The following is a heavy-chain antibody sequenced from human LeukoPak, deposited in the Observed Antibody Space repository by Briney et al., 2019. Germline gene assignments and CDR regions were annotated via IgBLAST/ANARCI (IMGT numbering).Heavy chain of an antibody. CDR3: ARDRTTVTTAD. V-gene: IGHV3-48*01. Sequence: GGSLRLSCAASGFTFSSYSMNWVRQAPGKGLEWVSYISSSSSTIYYADSVKGRFTISRDHAKNSLYLQMNSLRAEDTAVYYCARDRTTVTTADWGQGTLVTVSS. CDR1: GFTFSSYS. J-gene: IGHJ4*02. D-gene: IGHD4-4*01. CDR2: ISSSSSTI.